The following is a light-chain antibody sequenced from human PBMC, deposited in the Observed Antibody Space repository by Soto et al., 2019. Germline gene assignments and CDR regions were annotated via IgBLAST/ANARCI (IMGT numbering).Light chain of an antibody. V-gene: IGKV3-11*01. J-gene: IGKJ4*01. CDR1: QSVRSD. Sequence: EIVLTQSPATLSLSPGERATLSCRASQSVRSDLAWYQQRPGQAPRLLIYDASNRATGIPARFSGSGSGTAFSLTISSLEPEDFAIYYCQQRSIWPPALTFGGGTKVEIK. CDR2: DAS. CDR3: QQRSIWPPALT.